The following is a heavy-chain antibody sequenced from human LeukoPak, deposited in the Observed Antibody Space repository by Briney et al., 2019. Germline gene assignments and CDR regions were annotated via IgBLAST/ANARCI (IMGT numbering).Heavy chain of an antibody. CDR3: ARDWGRHEYGSGSYWSYYFDY. V-gene: IGHV3-30*04. CDR2: ISYDGSNK. CDR1: GFTFSSYA. D-gene: IGHD3-10*01. J-gene: IGHJ4*02. Sequence: GGSLRLSCAASGFTFSSYAMHWVRQAPGKGLEWVAVISYDGSNKYYADSVKGRFTISRDNSKNTLYLQMNSLRAEDTAVYYCARDWGRHEYGSGSYWSYYFDYWGQGTLVTVSS.